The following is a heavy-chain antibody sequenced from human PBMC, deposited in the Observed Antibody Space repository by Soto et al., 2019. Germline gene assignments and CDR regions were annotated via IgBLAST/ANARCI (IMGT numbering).Heavy chain of an antibody. D-gene: IGHD3-10*01. V-gene: IGHV4-59*01. CDR1: GGSISSYY. Sequence: QVQLQESGPGLVKPSETLSLTCTVSGGSISSYYWSWIRQPPGKGLEWIGYIYYSGSTNYNPSLKSRVTISVDTCKNQFSLKLSSVTAADTAVYYCARGDPLLWFGEKVYYGMDVWGHGTTVTVSS. CDR3: ARGDPLLWFGEKVYYGMDV. J-gene: IGHJ6*02. CDR2: IYYSGST.